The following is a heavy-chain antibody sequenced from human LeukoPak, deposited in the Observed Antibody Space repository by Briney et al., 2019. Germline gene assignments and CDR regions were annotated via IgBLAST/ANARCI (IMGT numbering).Heavy chain of an antibody. CDR2: INPSGGNT. CDR3: ALVVAGTSGAFDI. J-gene: IGHJ3*02. Sequence: ASVKVSCKASGYTFTSYFMYWVRQAPGQGLEWMGIINPSGGNTNYAQRFQGRVTMTRDTSTSTVYMELSSLRSEDTAVYYCALVVAGTSGAFDIWGQGTMVTVSS. CDR1: GYTFTSYF. D-gene: IGHD6-19*01. V-gene: IGHV1-46*01.